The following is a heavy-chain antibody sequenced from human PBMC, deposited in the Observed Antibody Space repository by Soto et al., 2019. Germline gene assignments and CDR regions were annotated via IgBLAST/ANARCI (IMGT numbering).Heavy chain of an antibody. V-gene: IGHV1-69*13. CDR2: SIPLFGTT. CDR3: ARAPVGASPMYYFDS. CDR1: AITFSTYA. J-gene: IGHJ4*02. D-gene: IGHD1-26*01. Sequence: ASVKVSCKTSAITFSTYAVSWVRQAPGHGLEWMGGSIPLFGTTNYAQKFQGRVTFTASESTNTAYMELSRLRSDDTAVYYCARAPVGASPMYYFDSWGQGTLVTVSS.